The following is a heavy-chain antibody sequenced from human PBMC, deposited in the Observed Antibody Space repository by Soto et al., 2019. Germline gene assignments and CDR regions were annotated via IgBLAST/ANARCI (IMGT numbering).Heavy chain of an antibody. CDR3: ARGGWEVRFDP. Sequence: PSETLSLTCTVSGGSISSYYWSWIRQPPGKGLEWIGEINHSGSTNYNPSLKSRVTISVDTSKNQFSLKLNSVTAADTAVYYCARGGWEVRFDPWGQGTPVTVSS. CDR2: INHSGST. J-gene: IGHJ5*02. CDR1: GGSISSYY. D-gene: IGHD1-26*01. V-gene: IGHV4-34*01.